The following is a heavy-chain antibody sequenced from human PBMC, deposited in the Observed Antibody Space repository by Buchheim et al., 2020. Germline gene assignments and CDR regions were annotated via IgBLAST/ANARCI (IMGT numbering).Heavy chain of an antibody. CDR2: IYYSGST. CDR1: GGSISSSSYY. D-gene: IGHD6-13*01. J-gene: IGHJ5*02. CDR3: ARPLSSSWYESWFDP. Sequence: QLQLQESGPGLVKPSETLSLTCTVSGGSISSSSYYWGWIRQPPGKGLEWIGSIYYSGSTYYKSSLKSRVTISEDTSKNKFSLRLSSVTAADTAVYYCARPLSSSWYESWFDPWGQGTL. V-gene: IGHV4-39*01.